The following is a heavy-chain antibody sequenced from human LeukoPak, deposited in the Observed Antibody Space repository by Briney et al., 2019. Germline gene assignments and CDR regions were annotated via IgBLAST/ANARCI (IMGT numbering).Heavy chain of an antibody. V-gene: IGHV4-38-2*02. J-gene: IGHJ5*02. CDR3: ARAPSSYESGNGYPNLGWLDP. CDR2: FHRGRI. D-gene: IGHD5-24*01. CDR1: GYPIGLDYY. Sequence: SETLSLTCKVSGYPIGLDYYWVWIRQAPGRGLQWIGGFHRGRIQYNSALRSRVTISIDSSKNQFSLRMWPVTAADTAFYFCARAPSSYESGNGYPNLGWLDPWGQGALVAVSS.